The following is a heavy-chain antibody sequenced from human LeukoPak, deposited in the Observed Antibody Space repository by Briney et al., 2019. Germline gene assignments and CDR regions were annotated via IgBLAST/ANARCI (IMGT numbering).Heavy chain of an antibody. Sequence: PGRSLRLSCADSGFTFDDYAMHWVRQAPGKGLEWASGISWNSGSIGYADSVKGRFTISRDNAKNSLYLQMNSLRAEDMALYYCAKGGLDDAFDIWGQGTMVTVSS. V-gene: IGHV3-9*03. J-gene: IGHJ3*02. D-gene: IGHD3-16*01. CDR3: AKGGLDDAFDI. CDR2: ISWNSGSI. CDR1: GFTFDDYA.